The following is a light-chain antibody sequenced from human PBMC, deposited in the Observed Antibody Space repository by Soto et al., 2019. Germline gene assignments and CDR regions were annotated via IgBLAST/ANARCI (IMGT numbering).Light chain of an antibody. CDR3: GSYTGSIYV. CDR1: SSDVGGYKF. Sequence: QSALTQPACVSLSPGQSITISCTGTSSDVGGYKFVSWYQQHPGKAPKLMIYEVSNRPSGVSSRFSGSKSGNTASLTISGLQAEDEADYYCGSYTGSIYVFGPGTKVTVL. CDR2: EVS. J-gene: IGLJ1*01. V-gene: IGLV2-14*01.